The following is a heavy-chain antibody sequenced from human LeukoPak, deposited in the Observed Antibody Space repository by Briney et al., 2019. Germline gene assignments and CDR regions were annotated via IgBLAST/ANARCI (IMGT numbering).Heavy chain of an antibody. CDR3: AKDIVGALDY. J-gene: IGHJ4*02. Sequence: GGSLRLSCAASGFTFSSYGMYWVRQAPGKGLEWVAVISYDGSNKYYADSVKGRFTISRDNSKNTLYLQMNSLRAEDTAVYYCAKDIVGALDYWGQGTLVTVSS. V-gene: IGHV3-30*18. CDR1: GFTFSSYG. D-gene: IGHD1-26*01. CDR2: ISYDGSNK.